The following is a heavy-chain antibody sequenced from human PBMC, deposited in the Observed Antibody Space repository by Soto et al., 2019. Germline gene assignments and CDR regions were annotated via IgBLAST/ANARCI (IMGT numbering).Heavy chain of an antibody. CDR1: GGTFSSYP. Sequence: GASVKVSCKASGGTFSSYPIGWVRQAPGQGLEWMGLIIPIFGTVNVAQKLQGRVTITADESTSTAYMELNSLRSEDTAVYYCARPRTVATTKGYDYWGQGTLVTVSS. V-gene: IGHV1-69*13. CDR3: ARPRTVATTKGYDY. CDR2: IIPIFGTV. D-gene: IGHD1-1*01. J-gene: IGHJ4*02.